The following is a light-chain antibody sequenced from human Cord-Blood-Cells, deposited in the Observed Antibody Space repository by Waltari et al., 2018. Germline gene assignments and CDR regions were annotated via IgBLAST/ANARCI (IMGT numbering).Light chain of an antibody. CDR2: DNS. J-gene: IGLJ3*02. V-gene: IGLV1-40*01. CDR1: SSNIGAAYH. Sequence: QSVLTQPPSVSGAPGQRVTISCTGSSSNIGAAYHAHWYQPLPGTAPKLLIYDNSNLPPGLPDRVSGSKSGTSASLAITELQAEDEADYYGQSYDRSLSGSVFGGGTQLTVL. CDR3: QSYDRSLSGSV.